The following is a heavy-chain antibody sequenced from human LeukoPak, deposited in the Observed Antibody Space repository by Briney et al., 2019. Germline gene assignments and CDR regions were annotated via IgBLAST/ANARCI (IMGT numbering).Heavy chain of an antibody. CDR1: GYTFTSYA. CDR3: ASSYYDILTAASYYFDY. CDR2: IIPILGIA. Sequence: GASVKVSCKASGYTFTSYAISWVRQAPGQGLEWMGRIIPILGIANYAQKFQGRVTITADKSTSTAYMELSSLRSEDTAVYYCASSYYDILTAASYYFDYWGQGTLVTVSS. D-gene: IGHD3-9*01. V-gene: IGHV1-69*04. J-gene: IGHJ4*02.